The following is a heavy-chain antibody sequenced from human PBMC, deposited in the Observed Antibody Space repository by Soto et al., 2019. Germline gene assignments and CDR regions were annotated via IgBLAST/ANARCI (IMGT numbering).Heavy chain of an antibody. Sequence: PSETLSLTCTVSGASISRYYWSWIRQSPGKGLEWIGYMYYSGSTNYNPSLKSRVTISVDTSKNQFSLKLSSVTAADTAVYYCASVTRTCISTSCYRYYYGMDVWGQGTTVTVSS. V-gene: IGHV4-59*01. CDR1: GASISRYY. J-gene: IGHJ6*02. CDR3: ASVTRTCISTSCYRYYYGMDV. D-gene: IGHD2-2*02. CDR2: MYYSGST.